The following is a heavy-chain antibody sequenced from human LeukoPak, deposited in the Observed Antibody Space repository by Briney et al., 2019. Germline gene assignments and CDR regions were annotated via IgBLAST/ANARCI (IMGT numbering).Heavy chain of an antibody. CDR1: GFTFSVYW. Sequence: GGSLRLSCAASGFTFSVYWMSWVRRAPGKGLEGGANIKQDGSEKYYVDSVKDRFTISRDNAKNSLYLQMNSLRAEDTAVYYCASYFGDYAPGEDYWGQATLVTVSS. D-gene: IGHD4-17*01. V-gene: IGHV3-7*03. CDR2: IKQDGSEK. CDR3: ASYFGDYAPGEDY. J-gene: IGHJ4*02.